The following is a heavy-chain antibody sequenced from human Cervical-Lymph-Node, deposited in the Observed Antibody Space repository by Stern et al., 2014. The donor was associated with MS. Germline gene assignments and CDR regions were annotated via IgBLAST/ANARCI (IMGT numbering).Heavy chain of an antibody. CDR3: ARHVQGFDY. CDR2: IYPYDSDP. V-gene: IGHV5-51*01. J-gene: IGHJ4*02. Sequence: EVQLVESGAEVKKPGESLKISCKLSGYSFTIYYIAWVRQMPGKGLEWMGVIYPYDSDPTHSPSFKGQVTISADKSITAAYLQWSSLRASDTAMYYWARHVQGFDYWGQGTLVTVSS. CDR1: GYSFTIYY.